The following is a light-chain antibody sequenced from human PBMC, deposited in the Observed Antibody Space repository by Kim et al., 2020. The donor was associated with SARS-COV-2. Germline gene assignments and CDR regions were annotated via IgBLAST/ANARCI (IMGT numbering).Light chain of an antibody. CDR3: QQYNKWPYT. J-gene: IGKJ2*01. Sequence: EIVMTQSPATLSVSPGERVTLSCRASQSVSRNLAWYQQKPGQAPRLLISGASTWATGIPARFSGSGSGTEFTLTISSLQSEDFAVYYCQQYNKWPYTFGQGTKLEI. CDR2: GAS. V-gene: IGKV3-15*01. CDR1: QSVSRN.